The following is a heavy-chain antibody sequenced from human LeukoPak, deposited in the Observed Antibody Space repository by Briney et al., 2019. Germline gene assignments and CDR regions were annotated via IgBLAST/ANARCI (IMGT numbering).Heavy chain of an antibody. V-gene: IGHV4-4*02. D-gene: IGHD4-17*01. CDR3: ASVNDYGDPLPRYMDV. Sequence: SGTLSLTCAVSGGSISSSNWWSWVRQPPGKGLEWIGEIYHSGSTNYNPSLRSRVTISVDKSKNQFSLKLSSVTAADTAVYYCASVNDYGDPLPRYMDVWGKGTAVTVSS. CDR1: GGSISSSNW. J-gene: IGHJ6*03. CDR2: IYHSGST.